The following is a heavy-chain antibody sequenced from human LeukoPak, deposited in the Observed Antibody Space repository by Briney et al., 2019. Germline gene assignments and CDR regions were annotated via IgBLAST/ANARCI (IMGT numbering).Heavy chain of an antibody. CDR1: GFTFDDYA. V-gene: IGHV3-9*01. J-gene: IGHJ4*02. D-gene: IGHD3-3*01. CDR2: ISGNSGSI. CDR3: AKDSTPYDFWSGYSDY. Sequence: PGRSLRLSCAASGFTFDDYAMHWVRQAPGKGLEWVSGISGNSGSIGYADSVKGRFTISRDDAKNSLYLQMNSLRAEDTALYYCAKDSTPYDFWSGYSDYWGQGTLVTVSS.